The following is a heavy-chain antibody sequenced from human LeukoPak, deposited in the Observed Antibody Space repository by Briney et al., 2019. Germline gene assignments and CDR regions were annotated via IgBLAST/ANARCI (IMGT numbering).Heavy chain of an antibody. CDR2: IYTSGST. CDR3: ARAHDGEPPFDP. J-gene: IGHJ5*02. CDR1: GRPLSSFF. Sequence: SETLSLTCTVSGRPLSSFFWSWIRHPAGRGLEWIGRIYTSGSTNYNPSLKSRVTMSVDTSKNQFSLKLSSVTAADTAVYYCARAHDGEPPFDPWGQGTLVTVSS. D-gene: IGHD4-17*01. V-gene: IGHV4-4*07.